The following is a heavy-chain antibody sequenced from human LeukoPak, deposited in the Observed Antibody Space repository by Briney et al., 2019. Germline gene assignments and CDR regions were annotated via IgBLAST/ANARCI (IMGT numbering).Heavy chain of an antibody. J-gene: IGHJ3*02. CDR2: IKSKTDGGTT. D-gene: IGHD5-18*01. CDR3: QCVDTAMVRGRGAFDI. CDR1: GFTFSNAW. Sequence: GGSLRLSCAASGFTFSNAWMSWVRQAPGKGLEWVGRIKSKTDGGTTDYAAPVEGRFTISRDDSKNTLYLQMNSLKTEDTAVYYCQCVDTAMVRGRGAFDIWGQGTMVTVSS. V-gene: IGHV3-15*01.